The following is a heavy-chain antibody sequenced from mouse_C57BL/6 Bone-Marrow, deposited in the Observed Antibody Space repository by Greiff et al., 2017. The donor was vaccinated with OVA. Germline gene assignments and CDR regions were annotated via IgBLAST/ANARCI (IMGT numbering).Heavy chain of an antibody. J-gene: IGHJ1*03. Sequence: VMLVESGGGLVQPGGSLKLSCAASGFTFSDYYMYWVRQTPEKRLEWVAYISNGGGSTYYPDTVKGRFPISRDNAKNTLYLQMSRLKSEDTAMYYCARHFPYDDGYAYWYFDVWGTGTTVTVSS. CDR2: ISNGGGST. CDR3: ARHFPYDDGYAYWYFDV. CDR1: GFTFSDYY. V-gene: IGHV5-12*01. D-gene: IGHD2-3*01.